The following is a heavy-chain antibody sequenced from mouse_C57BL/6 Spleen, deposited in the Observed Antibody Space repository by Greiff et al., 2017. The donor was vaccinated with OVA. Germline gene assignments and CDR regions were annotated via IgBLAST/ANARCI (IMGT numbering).Heavy chain of an antibody. CDR1: GYTFTSYG. V-gene: IGHV1-81*01. Sequence: VQLQESGAELARPGASVKLSCKASGYTFTSYGISWVKQRTGQGLEWIGEIYPRSGNTYYNEKFKGKATLTADKSSSTAYMELRSLTSEDSAVYFCARRPITTAFDYWGQGTTLTVSS. J-gene: IGHJ2*01. CDR2: IYPRSGNT. D-gene: IGHD1-2*01. CDR3: ARRPITTAFDY.